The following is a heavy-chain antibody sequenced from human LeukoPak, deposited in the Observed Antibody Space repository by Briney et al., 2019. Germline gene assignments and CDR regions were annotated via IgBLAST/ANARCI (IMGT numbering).Heavy chain of an antibody. J-gene: IGHJ3*02. V-gene: IGHV4-39*07. CDR3: ARRLKTYYYGSGRYNDAFDI. D-gene: IGHD3-10*01. CDR1: GGSISSTTYY. CDR2: IYYSGST. Sequence: SETLSLTCTVSGGSISSTTYYWGWIRQPPGKGLEWIGSIYYSGSTYYSPSLKSRVTISVNTSKKQFSLKLSSVTAADTAVYYCARRLKTYYYGSGRYNDAFDIWGQGTMVTVSS.